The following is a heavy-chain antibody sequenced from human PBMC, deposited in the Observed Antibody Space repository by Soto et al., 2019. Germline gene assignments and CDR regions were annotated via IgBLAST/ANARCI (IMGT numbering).Heavy chain of an antibody. CDR2: IYYSGST. CDR1: GGSISSGGYY. J-gene: IGHJ5*02. V-gene: IGHV4-31*03. Sequence: SETLSLTCTVSGGSISSGGYYWSWIRQHPGKGPEWIGYIYYSGSTYYNPSLKSRVTISVDTSKNQFSLKLSSVTAADTAVYYCARSFCGGDCSEGWFDPWGQGTLVTVSS. D-gene: IGHD2-21*02. CDR3: ARSFCGGDCSEGWFDP.